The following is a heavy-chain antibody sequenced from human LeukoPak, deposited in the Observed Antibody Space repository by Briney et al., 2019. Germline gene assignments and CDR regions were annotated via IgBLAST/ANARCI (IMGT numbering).Heavy chain of an antibody. V-gene: IGHV3-23*01. Sequence: GGSLRLSCAASGFTLSSYSMTWVRQDPGKWLQWVSSISGSSGTTYYADSVTGRFTISRDSSKNTLYLQMNSLRVEDTAVYYCAKVLSGTYYFDSWGQGTLVTVAS. CDR2: ISGSSGTT. CDR1: GFTLSSYS. D-gene: IGHD1-1*01. CDR3: AKVLSGTYYFDS. J-gene: IGHJ4*02.